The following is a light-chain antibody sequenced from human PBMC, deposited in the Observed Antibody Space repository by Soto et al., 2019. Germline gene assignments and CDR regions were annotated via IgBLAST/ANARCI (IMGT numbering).Light chain of an antibody. Sequence: DIPMTQSPSTLSASVGDRVTITCRASQSIGSWLAWYQQKPGKAPKLLIYDASSLESGVPSRFSGSGSGTEFTLTISSLQPDDFSTYYCQQYNSYSQTFGQGTKVEIK. V-gene: IGKV1-5*01. J-gene: IGKJ1*01. CDR3: QQYNSYSQT. CDR1: QSIGSW. CDR2: DAS.